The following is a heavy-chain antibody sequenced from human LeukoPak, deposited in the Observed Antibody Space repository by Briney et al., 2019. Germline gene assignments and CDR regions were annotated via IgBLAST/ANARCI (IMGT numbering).Heavy chain of an antibody. CDR2: IIPIFGTA. V-gene: IGHV1-69*13. Sequence: ASVKVSCKASGGTFSSYAISWVRQAPGQGLEWMGGIIPIFGTANYAQKFQGRVTITADESTSTAYTELSSLRSEDTAVYYCARGIGYCSGGSCYSNNWFDPWGQGTLVTVSS. J-gene: IGHJ5*02. CDR3: ARGIGYCSGGSCYSNNWFDP. D-gene: IGHD2-15*01. CDR1: GGTFSSYA.